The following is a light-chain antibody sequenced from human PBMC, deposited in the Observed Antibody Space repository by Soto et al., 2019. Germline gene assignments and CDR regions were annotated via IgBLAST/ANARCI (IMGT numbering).Light chain of an antibody. CDR3: QQRNDWQVT. Sequence: EIVLTQSPVTLSLSPGERATLSCRASQTVDNYLAWYQQKPGQAPRLLIYDVSNRATGIPARFSGSGSGTDFTLTISSLEPGDFAVYYCQQRNDWQVTFGQGTRLEI. CDR2: DVS. CDR1: QTVDNY. V-gene: IGKV3-11*01. J-gene: IGKJ5*01.